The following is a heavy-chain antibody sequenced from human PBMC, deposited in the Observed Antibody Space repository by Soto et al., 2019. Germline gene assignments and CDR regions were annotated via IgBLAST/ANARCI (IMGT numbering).Heavy chain of an antibody. D-gene: IGHD1-26*01. Sequence: VQLVESGGGVVQPGRSLRLSCAASGFTFTNYGMHWVRQAPGKGLEWVAVIGYEGSNKYYADSVKGRFTISKDNSQNTLYLQMNNLRAEDSAMYYCTRDPYGGSRYYFDSWGQGTLGTVSS. CDR1: GFTFTNYG. CDR3: TRDPYGGSRYYFDS. V-gene: IGHV3-33*01. CDR2: IGYEGSNK. J-gene: IGHJ4*02.